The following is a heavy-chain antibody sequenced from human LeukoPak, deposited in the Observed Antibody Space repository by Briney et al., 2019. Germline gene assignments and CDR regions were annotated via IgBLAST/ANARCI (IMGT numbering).Heavy chain of an antibody. V-gene: IGHV4-39*01. CDR1: GGSISGSSYY. Sequence: SETLSLTCTVSGGSISGSSYYWGWIRQPPGKGLEWIVTIYHSGSTYHNPSLKSRVTISVDTSKNQFSLNLNSVTAADTAVYYCERLNSGWYFVDYWGQGTLVTVSS. CDR2: IYHSGST. J-gene: IGHJ4*02. D-gene: IGHD6-19*01. CDR3: ERLNSGWYFVDY.